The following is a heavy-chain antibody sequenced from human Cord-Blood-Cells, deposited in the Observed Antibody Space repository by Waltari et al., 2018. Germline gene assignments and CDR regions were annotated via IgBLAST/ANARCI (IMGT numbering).Heavy chain of an antibody. Sequence: EVQLVESGGGLIQPGGSLRLPGAASGFTVSSTYLSWVRQAPGKGLEWVSVIYSGGSTYYADSVKGRFTISRDNSKNTLYLQMNSLRAEDTAVYYCARSYSNYYYYGMDVWGQGTTVTVSS. CDR1: GFTVSSTY. CDR3: ARSYSNYYYYGMDV. D-gene: IGHD4-4*01. V-gene: IGHV3-53*01. CDR2: IYSGGST. J-gene: IGHJ6*02.